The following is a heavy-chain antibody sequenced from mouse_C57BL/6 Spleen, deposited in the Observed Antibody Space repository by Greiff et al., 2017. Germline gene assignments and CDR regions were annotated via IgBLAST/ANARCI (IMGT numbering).Heavy chain of an antibody. CDR2: INPYNGGT. CDR3: ARGVYGSDAMDY. CDR1: GYTFTDYY. Sequence: EVKLMESGPVLVKPGASVKMSCKASGYTFTDYYMTWVKQSPGKSLEWIGAINPYNGGTCYNQKFKGRVTLSVDKSSSTPYMQLNSLTSEDSAVYYCARGVYGSDAMDYWGQGTSVTVSS. D-gene: IGHD1-1*01. J-gene: IGHJ4*01. V-gene: IGHV1-19*01.